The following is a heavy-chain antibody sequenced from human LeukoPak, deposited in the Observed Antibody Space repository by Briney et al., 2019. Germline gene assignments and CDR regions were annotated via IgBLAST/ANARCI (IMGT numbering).Heavy chain of an antibody. J-gene: IGHJ4*02. D-gene: IGHD3-22*01. V-gene: IGHV4-34*01. CDR2: INHSGST. CDR3: AGYYYDSSGYNDY. CDR1: GGSFSDYY. Sequence: SETLSLTCAVYGGSFSDYYYTWIRQPPGKGLEWIGEINHSGSTNYNPSLKSRVTISVDTSKNQFSLKLSSVTAADTAVYYCAGYYYDSSGYNDYWGQGTLVTVSS.